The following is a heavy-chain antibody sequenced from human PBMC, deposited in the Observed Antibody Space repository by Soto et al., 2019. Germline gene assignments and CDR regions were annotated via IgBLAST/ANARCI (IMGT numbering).Heavy chain of an antibody. Sequence: SETLSLTCTVSGGSISSYYWSWIRQPPGKGLEWIGYIYYSGSTNYNPSLKSRVTISVDTSKNQFSLKLSSVTAADTAVYYCAREKIFGPTDVWGQGTTVTVSS. V-gene: IGHV4-59*01. CDR1: GGSISSYY. J-gene: IGHJ6*02. CDR3: AREKIFGPTDV. D-gene: IGHD3-9*01. CDR2: IYYSGST.